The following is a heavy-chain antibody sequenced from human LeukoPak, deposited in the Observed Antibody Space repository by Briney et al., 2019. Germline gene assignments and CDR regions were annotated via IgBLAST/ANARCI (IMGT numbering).Heavy chain of an antibody. CDR1: GFTFSSYW. J-gene: IGHJ4*02. CDR2: INSDGSST. D-gene: IGHD6-19*01. V-gene: IGHV3-74*01. CDR3: ARDRFAVAYFDY. Sequence: GGSLRLSCAASGFTFSSYWMHWVRQAPGKGLVWVSRINSDGSSTSYADSVKGRFTISRDNAKNTLYPQMNSLRAEDTAVYYCARDRFAVAYFDYWGQGTLVTVSS.